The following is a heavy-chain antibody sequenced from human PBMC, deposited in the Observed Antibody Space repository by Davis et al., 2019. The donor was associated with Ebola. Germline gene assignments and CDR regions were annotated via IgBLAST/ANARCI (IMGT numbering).Heavy chain of an antibody. CDR3: TRSYSAGYYGWYFDF. CDR2: IRSTRFGGTP. J-gene: IGHJ4*02. CDR1: GFSFEDYA. D-gene: IGHD1-26*01. Sequence: GESLKISCRVSGFSFEDYAINWIRQAPGKGLEWVGLIRSTRFGGTPESAASVKGRFTIPRDDSNSIAYLQLNSLKTEDTAVYYCTRSYSAGYYGWYFDFWGQGTLVTVSS. V-gene: IGHV3-49*03.